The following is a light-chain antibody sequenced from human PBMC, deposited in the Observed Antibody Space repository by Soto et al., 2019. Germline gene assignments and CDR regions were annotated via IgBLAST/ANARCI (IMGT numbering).Light chain of an antibody. Sequence: DIQMTQSPSTLSASVGDRVTITCRASQNINSWLAWYQQKPGKAPKLLIYKASSLETGVPSRFSGSRSGTEFTLTISSLQPDDFATYYCQHYNSNLGTFGQGTKVEIK. J-gene: IGKJ1*01. CDR3: QHYNSNLGT. V-gene: IGKV1-5*03. CDR2: KAS. CDR1: QNINSW.